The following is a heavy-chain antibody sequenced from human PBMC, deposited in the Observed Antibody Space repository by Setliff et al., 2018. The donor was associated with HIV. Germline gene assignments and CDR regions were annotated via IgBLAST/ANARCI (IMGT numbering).Heavy chain of an antibody. CDR2: INHDGSII. CDR1: KFPLGDLWMYW. J-gene: IGHJ4*02. V-gene: IGHV3-74*03. D-gene: IGHD7-27*01. Sequence: SLRLSCADAKFPLGDLWMYWMHWIRQVPGKGLMWVAAINHDGSIIKYADSVKGRFTISRDDAKNTVYLQMNSLRGDDTAVYYCATIPWGLFDYWGQGKLVTVSS. CDR3: ATIPWGLFDY.